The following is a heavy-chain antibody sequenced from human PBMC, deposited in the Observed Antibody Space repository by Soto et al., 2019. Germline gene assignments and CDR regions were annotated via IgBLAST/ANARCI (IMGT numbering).Heavy chain of an antibody. J-gene: IGHJ3*02. D-gene: IGHD2-2*01. V-gene: IGHV5-51*01. Sequence: RGESLKISCKGSGYSFTSYWIGWSRQMPGKGLEWMGIIYPGDSDTRYSPSFQGQVTISADKSISTAYLQWSSLKASDTAMYYCARQAPDIVVVPAAPYDAFDIWGQGTMVTVSS. CDR1: GYSFTSYW. CDR3: ARQAPDIVVVPAAPYDAFDI. CDR2: IYPGDSDT.